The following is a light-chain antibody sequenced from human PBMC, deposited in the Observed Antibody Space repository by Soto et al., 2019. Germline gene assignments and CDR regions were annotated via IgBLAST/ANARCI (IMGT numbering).Light chain of an antibody. Sequence: EIVLTQSPATLSLSPGERAPLSCRASQSVSSSLGWYQQKPGQPPRLLIYDASKRVTGIPARFSGSGSGTDFTLAISSLEPEDFAVYFCQQRTDGWTFGQGSKMEIK. V-gene: IGKV3-11*01. CDR2: DAS. CDR3: QQRTDGWT. J-gene: IGKJ1*01. CDR1: QSVSSS.